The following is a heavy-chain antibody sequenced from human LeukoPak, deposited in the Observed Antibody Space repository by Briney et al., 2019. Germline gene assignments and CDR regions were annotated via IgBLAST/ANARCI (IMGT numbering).Heavy chain of an antibody. CDR1: GGSISSNY. V-gene: IGHV4-59*01. D-gene: IGHD1-1*01. J-gene: IGHJ5*02. CDR3: ARGGSTGTNLNWVDP. CDR2: IYYSGST. Sequence: SETLSLTCTVSGGSISSNYWSWIRQPPGKGLEWIGYIYYSGSTNYNPSLKSRVTISVDTSKNQFSLKLSSVTAADTAVYYCARGGSTGTNLNWVDPWGQGTLVTVSS.